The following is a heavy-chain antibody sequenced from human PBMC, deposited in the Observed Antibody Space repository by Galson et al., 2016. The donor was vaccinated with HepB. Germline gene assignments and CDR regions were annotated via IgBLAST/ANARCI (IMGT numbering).Heavy chain of an antibody. D-gene: IGHD3-10*01. CDR2: VRYDGSNY. Sequence: SLRLSCAVSGFTFSGYGMHWVRQAPGKGLEWVAGVRYDGSNYYYADSVKGRLTISRDNFRNTLYLQMNSLRVEDTAVYYCARGIGATTYGCLDLWGRGSLVTVSS. CDR3: ARGIGATTYGCLDL. CDR1: GFTFSGYG. J-gene: IGHJ2*01. V-gene: IGHV3-33*01.